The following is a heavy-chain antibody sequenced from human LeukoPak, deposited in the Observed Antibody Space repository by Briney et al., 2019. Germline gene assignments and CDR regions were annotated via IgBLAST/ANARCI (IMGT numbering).Heavy chain of an antibody. J-gene: IGHJ4*02. CDR1: GFAFSSYA. Sequence: GSSLRPSCAAPGFAFSSYAMNWVRQAPGKGLGWGSGISGSGCTKCYADNVKGRFTISRDNSKNTLYLQMNGLRAEDTAVYYCAKERSSGWSPIDYWGQGTLVTVSS. V-gene: IGHV3-23*01. CDR3: AKERSSGWSPIDY. CDR2: ISGSGCTK. D-gene: IGHD6-19*01.